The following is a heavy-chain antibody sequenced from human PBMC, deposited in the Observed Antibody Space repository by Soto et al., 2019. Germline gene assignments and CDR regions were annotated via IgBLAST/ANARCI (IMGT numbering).Heavy chain of an antibody. J-gene: IGHJ4*02. CDR2: LNPKSGMT. CDR3: ALVDGRPEY. CDR1: GSTFTTYD. Sequence: QVQLVQSGPEVKKPGASVKVSCNASGSTFTTYDFNWVRQAHGQGLEWMGWLNPKSGMTGTAQKFQGRVTMTRDSSISTVYMDLSSPRSEDTAVYYCALVDGRPEYWCQGTMVTVSS. D-gene: IGHD3-16*01. V-gene: IGHV1-8*01.